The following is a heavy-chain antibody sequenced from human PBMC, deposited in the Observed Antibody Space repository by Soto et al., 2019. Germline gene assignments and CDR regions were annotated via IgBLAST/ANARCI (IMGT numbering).Heavy chain of an antibody. J-gene: IGHJ4*02. D-gene: IGHD3-10*01. Sequence: GGSLRLSCAASGFIVTSNYMSWVRQAPGKGLEWVSVIYSDGTTNYAESVKGRFTISRDKSKNTVFLQMSSLRAEDTAVYYCAKGGPGASSGLFESWGQGTLVTVSS. V-gene: IGHV3-53*01. CDR1: GFIVTSNY. CDR2: IYSDGTT. CDR3: AKGGPGASSGLFES.